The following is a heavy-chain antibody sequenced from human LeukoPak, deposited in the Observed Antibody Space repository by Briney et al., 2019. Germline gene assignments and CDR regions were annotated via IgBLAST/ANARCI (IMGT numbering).Heavy chain of an antibody. J-gene: IGHJ6*03. CDR2: INHSGST. V-gene: IGHV4-34*01. D-gene: IGHD3-3*01. CDR1: GGSFSGYY. Sequence: SETLSLTCAVYGGSFSGYYWSWIRQPPGKGLEWIGEINHSGSTNYNPSLKSRVTISVDTSKNQFSLKLSSVIAADTAVYYCARANYDFWSGYYRNYYYYMDVWGKGTTVTVSS. CDR3: ARANYDFWSGYYRNYYYYMDV.